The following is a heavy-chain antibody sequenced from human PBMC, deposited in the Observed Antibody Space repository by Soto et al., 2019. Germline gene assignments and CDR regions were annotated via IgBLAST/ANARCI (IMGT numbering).Heavy chain of an antibody. Sequence: ASVKGSCKASGYTFTSYFMHWVRQAPGQGLEWMGIINPSGGSTSYAQKLQGRVTMTRDTSTSTVYMELSSLRSEDTAVYYCARAQFLNDFYSGMDVWGQGTTVTVSS. J-gene: IGHJ6*02. CDR3: ARAQFLNDFYSGMDV. CDR2: INPSGGST. CDR1: GYTFTSYF. V-gene: IGHV1-46*01. D-gene: IGHD6-19*01.